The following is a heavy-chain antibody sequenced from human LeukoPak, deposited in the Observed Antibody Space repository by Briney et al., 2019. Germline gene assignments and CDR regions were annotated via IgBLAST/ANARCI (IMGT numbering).Heavy chain of an antibody. D-gene: IGHD3-22*01. V-gene: IGHV3-33*01. CDR3: ARANQYDGTGHPHASDI. CDR1: GFTFNFYG. CDR2: IWDDGTLK. Sequence: PGGSLRLSCVASGFTFNFYGMHWVRQAPGKGLEWVAVIWDDGTLKYYSDSVKGRFNISRDNSKKMLYLEMNSLRAEDTALYFCARANQYDGTGHPHASDIWGQGTMVYVSS. J-gene: IGHJ3*02.